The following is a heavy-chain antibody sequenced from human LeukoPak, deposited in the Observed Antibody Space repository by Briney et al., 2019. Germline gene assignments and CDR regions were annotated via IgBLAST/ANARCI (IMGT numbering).Heavy chain of an antibody. V-gene: IGHV1-2*02. Sequence: ASVKVSCKASGYTFTAYYIHWVRQAPGQGLEWLGWIDPNSGGTTYAQRFQGRVTMTTDTSSSTAYIELGSLGSDDTAVYYCAMNRDHVNDNGGQGTLVTASA. CDR3: AMNRDHVNDN. CDR1: GYTFTAYY. CDR2: IDPNSGGT. J-gene: IGHJ4*02. D-gene: IGHD1-14*01.